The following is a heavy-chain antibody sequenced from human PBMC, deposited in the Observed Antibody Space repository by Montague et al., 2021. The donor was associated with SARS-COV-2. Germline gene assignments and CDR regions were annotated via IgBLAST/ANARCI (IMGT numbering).Heavy chain of an antibody. CDR3: ARMSSISGFGGVFDI. V-gene: IGHV4-59*11. J-gene: IGHJ3*02. CDR1: ADAFSNHY. D-gene: IGHD3-3*02. CDR2: ISHRGNT. Sequence: SETLSLTCSVYADAFSNHYWTWIRQPPGKGLEWIGYISHRGNTKYNTSLKSPVTISADTPKNQFSLRLSSVTAADTAVYYCARMSSISGFGGVFDIWGQGTLVAVSS.